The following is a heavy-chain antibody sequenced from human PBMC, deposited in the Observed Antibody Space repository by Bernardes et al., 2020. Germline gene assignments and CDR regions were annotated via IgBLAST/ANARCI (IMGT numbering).Heavy chain of an antibody. D-gene: IGHD6-6*01. Sequence: SVQVSCKASGYTFSHYGISWVRQAPGQGLEWMGWISAYNGNRHYAQKLQGRVTMTTDTSTSTAYMELRRLRSDDTAVYYCARRIYSSSSGLFDYWGQGTLVTVSS. CDR1: GYTFSHYG. CDR3: ARRIYSSSSGLFDY. J-gene: IGHJ4*02. V-gene: IGHV1-18*01. CDR2: ISAYNGNR.